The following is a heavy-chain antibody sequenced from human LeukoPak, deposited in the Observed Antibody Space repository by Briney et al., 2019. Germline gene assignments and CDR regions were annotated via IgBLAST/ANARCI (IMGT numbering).Heavy chain of an antibody. CDR3: ARDLDYSNYLFDY. D-gene: IGHD4-11*01. V-gene: IGHV3-11*01. CDR2: SSSSCSTI. Sequence: PGGSLRLSCAASGFTFSDYYMSWIRQAPGKGLEWVSYSSSSCSTIYYADSVKGRFTIFRDNAKNSLYLQMNSLRAEDTAVYYCARDLDYSNYLFDYWGQGTLVTVSS. J-gene: IGHJ4*02. CDR1: GFTFSDYY.